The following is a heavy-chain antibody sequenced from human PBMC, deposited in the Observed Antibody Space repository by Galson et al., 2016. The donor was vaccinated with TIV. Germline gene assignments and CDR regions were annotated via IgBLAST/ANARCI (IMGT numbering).Heavy chain of an antibody. D-gene: IGHD2-21*01. CDR3: ATFCGARGPFDY. Sequence: SVKVSCKASGYTLSHYYMHWVRQAPGQGLEWVGVIDPLGGGTTYAPQFQGRVTMTRDTSTSTGYMELTSLKSDDTAIFYCATFCGARGPFDYWGQGTLVAVSS. CDR2: IDPLGGGT. CDR1: GYTLSHYY. V-gene: IGHV1-46*01. J-gene: IGHJ4*02.